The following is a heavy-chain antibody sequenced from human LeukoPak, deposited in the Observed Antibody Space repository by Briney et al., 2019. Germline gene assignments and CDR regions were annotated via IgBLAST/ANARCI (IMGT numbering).Heavy chain of an antibody. CDR2: ISGSGGST. V-gene: IGHV3-23*01. D-gene: IGHD1-26*01. Sequence: GGSLRLSCAASGFTFSSYATSWVRQAPGKGLEWVSAISGSGGSTYYADSVKGRFTISRDNSKNTLYLQMNSLRAEDTAVYYCAKVRERGELLGFDYWGQGTLVTVSS. CDR3: AKVRERGELLGFDY. J-gene: IGHJ4*02. CDR1: GFTFSSYA.